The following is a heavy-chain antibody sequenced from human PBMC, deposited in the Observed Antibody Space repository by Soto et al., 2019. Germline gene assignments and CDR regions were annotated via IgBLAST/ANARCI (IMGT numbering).Heavy chain of an antibody. CDR1: GDSVSSNSAA. V-gene: IGHV6-1*01. CDR3: ARAPVPLTEKSWYSSSWMVYYYYYMDV. Sequence: PSQTLSLTCAISGDSVSSNSAAWNWIRQSPSRGLEWLGRTYYRSKWYNDYAVSVKSRITINPDTSKNQFSLQLNSVTPEDLAVYYFARAPVPLTEKSWYSSSWMVYYYYYMDVWGKGTTVTVSS. J-gene: IGHJ6*03. CDR2: TYYRSKWYN. D-gene: IGHD6-13*01.